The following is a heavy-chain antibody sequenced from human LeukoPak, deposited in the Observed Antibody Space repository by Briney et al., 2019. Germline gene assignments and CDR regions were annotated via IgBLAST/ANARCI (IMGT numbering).Heavy chain of an antibody. CDR3: ANQAAGIRSWFDP. Sequence: GGSLRLSCAASGFTFNNYAINWVRQAPGKGLEWVSAISHSGVTTYYADSVKGRFTISRDNSKNTLYLQMNSLRAEDTAVYYCANQAAGIRSWFDPWGQGTLVTVSS. CDR1: GFTFNNYA. V-gene: IGHV3-23*01. D-gene: IGHD6-13*01. J-gene: IGHJ5*02. CDR2: ISHSGVTT.